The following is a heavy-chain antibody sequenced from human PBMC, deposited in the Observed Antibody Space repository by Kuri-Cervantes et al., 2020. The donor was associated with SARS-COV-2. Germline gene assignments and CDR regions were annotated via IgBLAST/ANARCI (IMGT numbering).Heavy chain of an antibody. V-gene: IGHV4-61*01. D-gene: IGHD7-27*01. CDR3: ARNWGRYYFDY. CDR1: GGSVSSGSYY. Sequence: SETLSLTCTVSGGSVSSGSYYWSWIRQPPGKGLEWIGYIYYSGSTNYNPSLKSRVTISVDTSKNQFSLKLSSVTAADTAVYYCARNWGRYYFDYWGQGTLVTVSS. CDR2: IYYSGST. J-gene: IGHJ4*02.